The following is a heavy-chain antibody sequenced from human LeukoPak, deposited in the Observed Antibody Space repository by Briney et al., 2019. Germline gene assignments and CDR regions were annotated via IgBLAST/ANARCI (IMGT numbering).Heavy chain of an antibody. V-gene: IGHV3-48*01. CDR3: ARVRYQLLDAFDI. Sequence: GGSLRLSCAASGFTFSSYSMNWVRQAPGKGLEWVSYISSSSSTIYYADSVKGRFTISRDNAKNSLYLQMNSLRAEDTAVYYCARVRYQLLDAFDIWGQGTMVTVSS. CDR2: ISSSSSTI. J-gene: IGHJ3*02. CDR1: GFTFSSYS. D-gene: IGHD2-2*01.